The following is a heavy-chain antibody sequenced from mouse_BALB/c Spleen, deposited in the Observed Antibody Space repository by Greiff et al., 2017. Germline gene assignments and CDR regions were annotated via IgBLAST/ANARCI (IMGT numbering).Heavy chain of an antibody. D-gene: IGHD2-14*01. J-gene: IGHJ4*01. CDR3: ARSGVRRVYYAMDY. V-gene: IGHV14-3*02. CDR2: IDPANGNT. Sequence: EVQLQQSGAELVKPGASVKLSCTASGFNIKDTYMHWVKQRPEQGLEWIGRIDPANGNTKYDPKFQGKATITADTSSNTAYLQLSSLTSDDTAVYYCARSGVRRVYYAMDYWGQGTSVTVSS. CDR1: GFNIKDTY.